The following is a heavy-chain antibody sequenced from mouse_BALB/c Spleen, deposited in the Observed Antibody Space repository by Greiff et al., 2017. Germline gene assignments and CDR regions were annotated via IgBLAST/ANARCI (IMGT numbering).Heavy chain of an antibody. CDR3: ARINPFYYCDY. CDR1: GYSITSDYA. J-gene: IGHJ2*01. Sequence: EVQLVESGPGLVKPSQSLSLTCTVTGYSITSDYAWNWIRQFPGNKLEWMGYISYSGSTSYNPSLKSRISITRDTSKNQFFLQLNSVTTEDTATYYCARINPFYYCDYWGQGTTLTVSS. CDR2: ISYSGST. V-gene: IGHV3-2*02.